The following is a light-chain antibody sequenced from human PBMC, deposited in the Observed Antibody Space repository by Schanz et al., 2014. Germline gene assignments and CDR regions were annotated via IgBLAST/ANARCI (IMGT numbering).Light chain of an antibody. V-gene: IGKV3-20*01. CDR1: QSVSSSS. Sequence: EIVLTQSPGTLSLSPGARATLSCRATQSVSSSSLAWYQQKSGQAPRLLIFGASSRATGIPDRFSGSGSGTDFTLTITRLEPEDFAIYYCQQYGSSPSFGQGTKVEIK. CDR2: GAS. J-gene: IGKJ1*01. CDR3: QQYGSSPS.